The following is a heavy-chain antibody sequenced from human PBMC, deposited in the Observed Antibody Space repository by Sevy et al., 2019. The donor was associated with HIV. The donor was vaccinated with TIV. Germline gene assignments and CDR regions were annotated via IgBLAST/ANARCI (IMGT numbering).Heavy chain of an antibody. Sequence: ASVKVSCKASGYTLTSHYMHWVRQAPGQGLEWMGISNPSGGYTRYAQKFQGRVIMTRDKSTSTAYMELSSLRSDDTSVYCCASLAAASGLDYMDVWGKGTTVTVSS. J-gene: IGHJ6*03. CDR2: SNPSGGYT. CDR3: ASLAAASGLDYMDV. D-gene: IGHD6-13*01. V-gene: IGHV1-46*01. CDR1: GYTLTSHY.